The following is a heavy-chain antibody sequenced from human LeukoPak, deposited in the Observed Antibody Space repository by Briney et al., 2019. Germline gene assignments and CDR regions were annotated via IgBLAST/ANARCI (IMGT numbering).Heavy chain of an antibody. CDR2: IYYSGST. D-gene: IGHD1-7*01. V-gene: IGHV4-39*01. Sequence: SETLSLTCTVSGGSISSSTNYWGWIRQPPGKGLEWIGSIYYSGSTYYNPPLKSRVTISVDTSKNQFSLKLSSVTAADTAVYYCARWPRYNWNYFPNWFDPWGQGTLDTVSS. CDR3: ARWPRYNWNYFPNWFDP. CDR1: GGSISSSTNY. J-gene: IGHJ5*02.